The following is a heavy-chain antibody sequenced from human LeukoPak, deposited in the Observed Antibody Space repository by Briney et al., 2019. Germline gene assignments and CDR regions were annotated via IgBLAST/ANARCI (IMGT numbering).Heavy chain of an antibody. D-gene: IGHD1-1*01. V-gene: IGHV3-9*01. CDR3: TRVTSWRTGFDY. CDR1: GFSFEAYG. CDR2: ITWNSDDM. J-gene: IGHJ4*02. Sequence: PGRSLRLSCAASGFSFEAYGMYGVRQAPGKGLEWVSGITWNSDDMAYADSVKGRFTISRDNAKNCLYLQMNSLTVEDTALYYCTRVTSWRTGFDYWGQGTLVTVSS.